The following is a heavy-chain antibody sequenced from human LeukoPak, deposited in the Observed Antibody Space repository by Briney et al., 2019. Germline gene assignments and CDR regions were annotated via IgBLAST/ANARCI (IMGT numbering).Heavy chain of an antibody. V-gene: IGHV3-23*01. D-gene: IGHD1-26*01. CDR2: ISGSGGSK. CDR3: AKDLGLVVGPTGF. Sequence: GGSLRLSCAASGFTFSNYAMNWVRQAPGKGLEWVSTISGSGGSKHYADSVKGRFTISRDNSKNTLYLQMNSLRAEDTAVYYCAKDLGLVVGPTGFWGQGTMVTVSS. CDR1: GFTFSNYA. J-gene: IGHJ3*01.